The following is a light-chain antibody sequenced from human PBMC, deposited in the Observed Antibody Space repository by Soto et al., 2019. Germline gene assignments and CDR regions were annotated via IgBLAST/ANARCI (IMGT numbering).Light chain of an antibody. CDR1: QSISTTY. V-gene: IGKV3-20*01. CDR3: QQYGSSGT. CDR2: RTS. J-gene: IGKJ1*01. Sequence: EVVLTQYPGTLSLSPGERATLSCRTSQSISTTYLAWYQQKPGQAPRLLMSRTSRRATGIPDRFSGSGSGTDFTLSISRLEPEDFAVYYCQQYGSSGTFGQGTKVDIK.